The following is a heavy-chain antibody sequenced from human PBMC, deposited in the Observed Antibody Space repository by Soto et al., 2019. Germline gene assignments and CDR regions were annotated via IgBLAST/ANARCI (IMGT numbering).Heavy chain of an antibody. J-gene: IGHJ4*02. D-gene: IGHD2-2*01. Sequence: QVQLVQSGAEVTRPGASVKVSCKASGYSFISHYIHWVRQAPGQGLEWMGFINPSGGSATLAQKFQGRVTMTRDTSTTTGYMELSSLRSEDAAVYYCARDYLSSKLSLSYFDFWGQGTLVTVSS. CDR1: GYSFISHY. CDR3: ARDYLSSKLSLSYFDF. V-gene: IGHV1-46*01. CDR2: INPSGGSA.